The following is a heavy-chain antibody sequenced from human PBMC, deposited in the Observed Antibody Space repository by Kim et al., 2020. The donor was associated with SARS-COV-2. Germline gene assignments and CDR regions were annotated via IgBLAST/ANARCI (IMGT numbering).Heavy chain of an antibody. CDR1: GFTFSSYS. CDR3: ARDPGLDYGDYGNYYYYGMVV. Sequence: GGSLRLSCAASGFTFSSYSMNWVRQAPGKGLEWVSYISSSSSTIYYADSVKGRFTISRDNAKNSLYLQMNSLRDEDTAVYYCARDPGLDYGDYGNYYYYGMVVWGQGTTVTVSS. J-gene: IGHJ6*02. CDR2: ISSSSSTI. V-gene: IGHV3-48*02. D-gene: IGHD4-17*01.